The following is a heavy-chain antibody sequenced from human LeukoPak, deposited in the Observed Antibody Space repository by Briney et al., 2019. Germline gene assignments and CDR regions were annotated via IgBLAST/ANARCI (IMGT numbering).Heavy chain of an antibody. V-gene: IGHV1-18*01. CDR3: ARVIWSGSPDY. CDR1: GYAFTSYG. CDR2: ISAYNGNT. Sequence: GASVKVSCKASGYAFTSYGISWVRQAPGQGLEWMGWISAYNGNTNYAQKLQGRVTMTTDTSTSTAYMELRGLRSDDTAVYYCARVIWSGSPDYWGQGTLVTVSS. D-gene: IGHD3-3*01. J-gene: IGHJ4*02.